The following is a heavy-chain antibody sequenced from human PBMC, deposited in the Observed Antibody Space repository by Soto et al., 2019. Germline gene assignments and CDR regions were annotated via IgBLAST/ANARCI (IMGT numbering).Heavy chain of an antibody. V-gene: IGHV4-30-2*01. J-gene: IGHJ4*02. CDR3: ARSGSYLTYYFDY. Sequence: QLQLQESGSGLVKPSQTLSLTCAVSGGSISSGGYSWSWIRQPPGKGLEWIGYIYHSGSTHYNPSLKSRVTISVDRSKNQFSLKLSSVTAADTAVYYCARSGSYLTYYFDYWGQGTLVTVSS. CDR2: IYHSGST. CDR1: GGSISSGGYS. D-gene: IGHD3-10*01.